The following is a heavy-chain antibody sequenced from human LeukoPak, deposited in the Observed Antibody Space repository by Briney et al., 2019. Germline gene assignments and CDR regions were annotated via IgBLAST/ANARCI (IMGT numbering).Heavy chain of an antibody. D-gene: IGHD1-14*01. J-gene: IGHJ4*02. Sequence: GGSLRLSCTASGFSFNKYGTHWVRQAPGKGLEWVTFIQYDDSVKFYADSVKGRFSISRDNSKNTVYLQMNSLRSEDTGLYFCAQDVRIEEVPLLGPGFWGQGPLVTVSS. CDR1: GFSFNKYG. V-gene: IGHV3-30*02. CDR2: IQYDDSVK. CDR3: AQDVRIEEVPLLGPGF.